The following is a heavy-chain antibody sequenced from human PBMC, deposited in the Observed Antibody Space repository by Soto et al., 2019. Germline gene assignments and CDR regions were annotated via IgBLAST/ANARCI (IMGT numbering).Heavy chain of an antibody. D-gene: IGHD4-17*01. J-gene: IGHJ4*02. CDR3: ARDSGDYQGFDY. Sequence: QVQLQESGPGLVKPSGTLSLTCAVSGGSISSSYYWSWIRQPAGKGLEWIGRIYTSGSTNYFPSLKSRVTMSVDTSKNQFSLQLSSVTAADTAVYFCARDSGDYQGFDYWGQGTLVTVSS. CDR1: GGSISSSYY. CDR2: IYTSGST. V-gene: IGHV4-4*07.